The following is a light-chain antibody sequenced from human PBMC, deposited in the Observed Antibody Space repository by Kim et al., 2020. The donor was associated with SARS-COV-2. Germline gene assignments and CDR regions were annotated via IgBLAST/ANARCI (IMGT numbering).Light chain of an antibody. CDR3: ESWDDTLRGPV. Sequence: GQRVTIAGSGSSSNIGGNTVNWYQQVPGTAPKLLIYSNNQRPSGVPDRFSGSKSGTSASLAISGLQSEDETTYHCESWDDTLRGPVFGGGTKLTVL. J-gene: IGLJ3*02. CDR1: SSNIGGNT. CDR2: SNN. V-gene: IGLV1-44*01.